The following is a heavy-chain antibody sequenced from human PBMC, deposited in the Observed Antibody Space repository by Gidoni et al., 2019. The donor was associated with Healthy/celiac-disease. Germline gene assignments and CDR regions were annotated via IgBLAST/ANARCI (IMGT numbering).Heavy chain of an antibody. Sequence: EVQLLESGGGLVPPGGSVRLSCAASGFTFSSYAMCWVRKAPGRGLEWFSAISGSGGSTYYADSVKGRFTISRDNSKNTLYLQMNSLRAEDTAVYYCAKEPEKYYYDSSEGNYWGQGTLVTVSS. V-gene: IGHV3-23*01. CDR2: ISGSGGST. CDR3: AKEPEKYYYDSSEGNY. D-gene: IGHD3-22*01. J-gene: IGHJ4*02. CDR1: GFTFSSYA.